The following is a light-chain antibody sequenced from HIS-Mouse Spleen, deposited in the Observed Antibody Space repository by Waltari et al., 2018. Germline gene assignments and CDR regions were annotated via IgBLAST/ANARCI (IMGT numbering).Light chain of an antibody. CDR3: LQDYNYPYT. V-gene: IGKV1-6*01. CDR2: AAS. Sequence: AIQMTQSPSSLSASVGDRVTITCRASQGIRNDLGWYQQKPGKAPKLLIYAASSVQSVGPSRVSGSGSGTDFTLTISSLQPEDFGTYYCLQDYNYPYTFGQGTKLEIK. CDR1: QGIRND. J-gene: IGKJ2*01.